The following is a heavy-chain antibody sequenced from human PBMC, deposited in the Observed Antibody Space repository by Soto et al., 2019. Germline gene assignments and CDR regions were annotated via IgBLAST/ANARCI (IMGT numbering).Heavy chain of an antibody. J-gene: IGHJ5*02. CDR1: GYTFTSYD. Sequence: ASVKVSCKASGYTFTSYDINWVRQTTGQGLEWMGWMNPNSGNTGYAQKFQGRVTMTRNTSISTAYMELSSLRSEDTAVYYCARRRTYYDFRSGSNWFGPWGQGTMVTVSS. CDR2: MNPNSGNT. D-gene: IGHD3-3*01. CDR3: ARRRTYYDFRSGSNWFGP. V-gene: IGHV1-8*01.